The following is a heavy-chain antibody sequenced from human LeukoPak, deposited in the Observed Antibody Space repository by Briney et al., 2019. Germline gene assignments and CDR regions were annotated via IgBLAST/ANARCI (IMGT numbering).Heavy chain of an antibody. CDR3: ARALIPRGIVVVPAAMGFDY. CDR1: GYTFTGYY. CDR2: INPSSGGT. Sequence: ASVKVSCKASGYTFTGYYMHWVRQAPGQGLEWMGWINPSSGGTNYAQKFQGRVTMTRDTSISTAYMELSRLRSDDTAVYYCARALIPRGIVVVPAAMGFDYWGQGTLVTVSS. J-gene: IGHJ4*02. V-gene: IGHV1-2*02. D-gene: IGHD2-2*01.